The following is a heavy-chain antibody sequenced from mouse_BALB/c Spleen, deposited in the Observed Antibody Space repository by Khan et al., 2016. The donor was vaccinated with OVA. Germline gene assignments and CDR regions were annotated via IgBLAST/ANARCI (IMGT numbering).Heavy chain of an antibody. Sequence: EVQLVESGGDLVQPGGSLKLSCAVSGFTFSRYTMSWVRQTPEKRLEWVAFISNGGGSTYYPDTVKGRFTISRDNAKNTLYLQMNSLKSEDTAMYYCATPYTSEYDYVMDYWGQGTSVTVSS. CDR3: ATPYTSEYDYVMDY. V-gene: IGHV5-12-2*01. CDR2: ISNGGGST. CDR1: GFTFSRYT. J-gene: IGHJ4*01. D-gene: IGHD2-12*01.